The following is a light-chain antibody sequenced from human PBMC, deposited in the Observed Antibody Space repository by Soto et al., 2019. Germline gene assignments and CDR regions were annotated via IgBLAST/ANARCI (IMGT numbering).Light chain of an antibody. J-gene: IGKJ5*01. V-gene: IGKV3-15*01. CDR3: QQYNNWPPIT. Sequence: EIVMTKSPATLSVAPGEGATSSCRASQGVSIKLAWYQQKPGQAPRLLIYDTSTRATGIPARFSGSGSGTEFTLTISSLQSEDFAVYYCQQYNNWPPITFGQGTRLEI. CDR1: QGVSIK. CDR2: DTS.